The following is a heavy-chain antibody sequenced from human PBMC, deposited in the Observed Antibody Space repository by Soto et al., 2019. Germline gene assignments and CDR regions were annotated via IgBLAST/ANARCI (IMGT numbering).Heavy chain of an antibody. J-gene: IGHJ6*02. D-gene: IGHD3-9*01. CDR2: FDPEDGET. CDR1: GYTLTELS. Sequence: GASVKVSFKVSGYTLTELSMHWVRQAPGKGLEWMGGFDPEDGETIYAQKFQGRVTMTEDTSTDTAYMELSSLRSEDTAVYYCARSERYFDWLLYHGMDVWGQGTTVTVSS. CDR3: ARSERYFDWLLYHGMDV. V-gene: IGHV1-24*01.